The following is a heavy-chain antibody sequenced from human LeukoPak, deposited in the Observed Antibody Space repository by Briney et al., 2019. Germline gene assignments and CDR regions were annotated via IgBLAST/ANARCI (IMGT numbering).Heavy chain of an antibody. V-gene: IGHV3-23*01. J-gene: IGHJ4*02. CDR2: ISGSGGST. Sequence: PGGSLRLSCAASGFTFSSYAMSWVRQAPGKGLEWVSAISGSGGSTYYADSVKGRFTISRDNSKNTLYLQMNSLRAEDTAVYYCAKALNQYSGSYYDHYWGQGTLVTVSS. CDR1: GFTFSSYA. D-gene: IGHD1-26*01. CDR3: AKALNQYSGSYYDHY.